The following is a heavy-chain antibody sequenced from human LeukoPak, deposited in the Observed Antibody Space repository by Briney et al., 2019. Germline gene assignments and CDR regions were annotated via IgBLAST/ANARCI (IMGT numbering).Heavy chain of an antibody. CDR3: ARHLYPHFDY. CDR1: GGSISSSSYY. CDR2: IYYSVRT. J-gene: IGHJ4*02. V-gene: IGHV4-39*01. Sequence: LQTLSLTCTVSGGSISSSSYYWGWIRQPPGKGLEWIGSIYYSVRTYYNPSLKSRVTISVDTSKNQFSLKLSSVTAADTAVYYCARHLYPHFDYWGQGTLVTVSS.